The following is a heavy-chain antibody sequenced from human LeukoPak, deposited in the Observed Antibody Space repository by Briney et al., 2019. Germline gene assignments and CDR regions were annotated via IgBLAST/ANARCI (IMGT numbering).Heavy chain of an antibody. J-gene: IGHJ4*02. CDR3: ASKIRDSEVDF. V-gene: IGHV4-61*01. D-gene: IGHD3-10*01. CDR2: VYYRGST. CDR1: GGSVSSGSYF. Sequence: PSETLSLTCSVSGGSVSSGSYFWSWIRQPPGKGLEWIGYVYYRGSTNYNSSLKSRVTISVDTSKNQFSLKLSSVTAADTAVYYCASKIRDSEVDFWGQGTPVTVSS.